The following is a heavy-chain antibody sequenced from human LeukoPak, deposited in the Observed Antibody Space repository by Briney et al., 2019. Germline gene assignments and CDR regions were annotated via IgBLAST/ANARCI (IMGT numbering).Heavy chain of an antibody. CDR3: ARPLHCSSTTCYDWFDP. CDR1: GGSFSGYY. J-gene: IGHJ5*02. Sequence: SETLSLTCAVYGGSFSGYYWSWIRQPPGKGLEWIGEINHSGSTNYNPSLKSRVTISIDTSKNQFSLKLSSVTAADTAIYYCARPLHCSSTTCYDWFDPWGQGTLVTVSS. CDR2: INHSGST. V-gene: IGHV4-34*01. D-gene: IGHD2-2*01.